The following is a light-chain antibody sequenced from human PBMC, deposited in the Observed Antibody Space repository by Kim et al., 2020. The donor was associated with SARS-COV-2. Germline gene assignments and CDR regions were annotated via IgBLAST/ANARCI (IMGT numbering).Light chain of an antibody. CDR1: QSINSW. J-gene: IGKJ2*01. Sequence: DIQMTQSPSTLSASVGDRVTITCRASQSINSWLAWFQQKPGKAPKLLIYKASSLESGVPSRFSGSASGTEFTLTISSLQPDDFATYYCQHYSSYLRTFGQGTKLEI. CDR2: KAS. CDR3: QHYSSYLRT. V-gene: IGKV1-5*03.